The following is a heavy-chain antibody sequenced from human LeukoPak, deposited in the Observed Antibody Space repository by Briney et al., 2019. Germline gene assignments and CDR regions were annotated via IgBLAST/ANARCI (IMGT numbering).Heavy chain of an antibody. D-gene: IGHD5-12*01. CDR1: GFTVSSNY. CDR2: IYSGGST. J-gene: IGHJ4*02. Sequence: GGSLRLSCAASGFTVSSNYMSWVRQAPGKGLEWVSVIYSGGSTYYADSVKGRFTISRDNAKNSLYLQMNSLRAEDTAVYYCARDSRVDGYDQFDYWGQGTLVTVSS. V-gene: IGHV3-53*01. CDR3: ARDSRVDGYDQFDY.